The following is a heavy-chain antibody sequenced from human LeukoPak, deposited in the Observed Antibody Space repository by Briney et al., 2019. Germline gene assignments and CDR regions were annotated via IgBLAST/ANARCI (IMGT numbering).Heavy chain of an antibody. J-gene: IGHJ5*02. V-gene: IGHV1-2*02. D-gene: IGHD2-15*01. CDR2: INPNTGGT. CDR1: GYTFTAYY. CDR3: ARVAVAAIDWFDL. Sequence: EASVTVSFKASGYTFTAYYIHWVRRAPGQGLEWVGWINPNTGGTNYKQKFQGRVTMTRDTSISTAYMELSRLRSDDTAVYYCARVAVAAIDWFDLWGQGTLVTVSS.